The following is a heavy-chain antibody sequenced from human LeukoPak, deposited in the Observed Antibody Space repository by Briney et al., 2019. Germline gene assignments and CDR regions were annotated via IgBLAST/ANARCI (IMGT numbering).Heavy chain of an antibody. CDR3: ARLGCSSTSCYEDDY. CDR2: IKQDGSEK. V-gene: IGHV3-7*01. J-gene: IGHJ4*02. D-gene: IGHD2-2*01. Sequence: GGSLRLSCAASGFTFSSYWMSWVRQAPGKGLEWVANIKQDGSEKYYVDSVKGRFTISRDNAKNSLHLQMNSLRAEDTAVYYCARLGCSSTSCYEDDYWGQGTLVTVSS. CDR1: GFTFSSYW.